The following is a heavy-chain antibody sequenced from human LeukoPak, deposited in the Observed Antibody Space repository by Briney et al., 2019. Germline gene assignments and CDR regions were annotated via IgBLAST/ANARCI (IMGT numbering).Heavy chain of an antibody. D-gene: IGHD3-22*01. Sequence: GGSLRLSRAASGFPFSRYAMSWVRQAPGKGLEWVLGISTSGGSTSYADSVKGRFTISRDNPRNTLYMQMNSLRAEDTALYYCAIMHPYYDGSGYWVQWGQGTLVTVSS. V-gene: IGHV3-23*01. J-gene: IGHJ4*02. CDR2: ISTSGGST. CDR1: GFPFSRYA. CDR3: AIMHPYYDGSGYWVQ.